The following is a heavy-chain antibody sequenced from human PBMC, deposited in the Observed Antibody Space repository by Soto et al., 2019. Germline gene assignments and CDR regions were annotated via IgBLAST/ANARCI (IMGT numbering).Heavy chain of an antibody. CDR3: ARVSYDFWSGTLSPPDYYYGMDV. Sequence: GASVKVSCKASGYTFTSYDINWVRQATGQGLEWMGWMNPNSGNTGYAQKFQGRVTMTRNTSISTAYMELSSLRSEDTAVYYCARVSYDFWSGTLSPPDYYYGMDVWGQGTTVTVSS. CDR2: MNPNSGNT. D-gene: IGHD3-3*01. V-gene: IGHV1-8*01. CDR1: GYTFTSYD. J-gene: IGHJ6*02.